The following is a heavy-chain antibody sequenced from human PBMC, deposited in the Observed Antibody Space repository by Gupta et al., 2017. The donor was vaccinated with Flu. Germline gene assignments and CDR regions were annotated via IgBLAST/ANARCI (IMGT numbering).Heavy chain of an antibody. D-gene: IGHD3-22*01. CDR1: GFSLSTSGVG. CDR2: IYWNDDK. CDR3: ARVVVGIINAEYFQH. J-gene: IGHJ1*01. V-gene: IGHV2-5*01. Sequence: QITLKESGPTLVKPTQTLTLTCTFSGFSLSTSGVGVGWIRQPPGKALEWLALIYWNDDKRYSPSMKSRLSITKDTSKNQVVLTMTNMEPVDTATYYCARVVVGIINAEYFQHWGQGTLVTVSS.